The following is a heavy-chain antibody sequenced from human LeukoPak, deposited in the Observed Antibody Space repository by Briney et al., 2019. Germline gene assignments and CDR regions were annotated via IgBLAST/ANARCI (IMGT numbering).Heavy chain of an antibody. CDR1: GFTFSSYS. V-gene: IGHV3-21*01. CDR3: ASTLGYCSGGSCYIPWYFDY. J-gene: IGHJ4*02. D-gene: IGHD2-15*01. Sequence: PGGSLRLSCAASGFTFSSYSMNWVRQAPGKGLEWVSSISSSSSYIYYADSVKGRFTISRDNAKNSLYLQMNSLRAEDTAVYYCASTLGYCSGGSCYIPWYFDYWGQGTPVTVSS. CDR2: ISSSSSYI.